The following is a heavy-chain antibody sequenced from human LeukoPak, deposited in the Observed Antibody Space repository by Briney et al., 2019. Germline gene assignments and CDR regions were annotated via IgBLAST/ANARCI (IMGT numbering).Heavy chain of an antibody. D-gene: IGHD1-26*01. CDR3: ARDLTGAVFDF. J-gene: IGHJ4*02. Sequence: GGSLRLSCAASGFTFSSYWMHWVRQAPGKGLVCVSRITSDGSSTSYADSVRGRFTISRDNAKNTVYLQMNSLRPEDTAVYYCARDLTGAVFDFWDQGTPVTVSS. CDR2: ITSDGSST. CDR1: GFTFSSYW. V-gene: IGHV3-74*01.